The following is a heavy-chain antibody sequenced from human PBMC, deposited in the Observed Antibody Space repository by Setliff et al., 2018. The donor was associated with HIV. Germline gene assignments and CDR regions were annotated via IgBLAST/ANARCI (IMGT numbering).Heavy chain of an antibody. J-gene: IGHJ4*02. Sequence: SETLSLTCAVFGESVSGYYWSWIRQPPGKGLEWIGSIYYTGSANYNPSLKSRVTMSVDTSKDQFSLKLSSVTAADTAVYYCASGYQYDSSGYYYVTPIDYWGQGTLVTVSS. CDR3: ASGYQYDSSGYYYVTPIDY. CDR2: IYYTGSA. V-gene: IGHV4-34*01. CDR1: GESVSGYY. D-gene: IGHD3-22*01.